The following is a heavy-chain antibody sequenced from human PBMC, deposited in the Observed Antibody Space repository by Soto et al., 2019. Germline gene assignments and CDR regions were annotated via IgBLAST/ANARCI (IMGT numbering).Heavy chain of an antibody. V-gene: IGHV3-23*01. D-gene: IGHD3-22*01. CDR3: AKSRYADSSGDYYDF. Sequence: GGSLRLSCAASGFTFSNYAMSWVRQAPGKGLEWVSGIGGRGTSSYYADSVKGRFAISRDNSYNTLFLQLHSLRAEDTAVYYCAKSRYADSSGDYYDFWGQGTLVTVS. J-gene: IGHJ4*02. CDR2: IGGRGTSS. CDR1: GFTFSNYA.